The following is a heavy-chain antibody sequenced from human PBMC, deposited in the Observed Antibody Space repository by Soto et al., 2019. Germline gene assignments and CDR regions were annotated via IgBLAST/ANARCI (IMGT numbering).Heavy chain of an antibody. CDR3: ARGQQLVYSYYYYGMGV. Sequence: SQTLSLTCAISGDSVSSNSAAWNWIRQSPSRGLEWLGRTYYRSKWYNDYAVSVKSRITINPDTSKNQFSLQLNSVTPEDTAVYYCARGQQLVYSYYYYGMGVWGQGTTVTVSS. V-gene: IGHV6-1*01. D-gene: IGHD6-6*01. J-gene: IGHJ6*02. CDR1: GDSVSSNSAA. CDR2: TYYRSKWYN.